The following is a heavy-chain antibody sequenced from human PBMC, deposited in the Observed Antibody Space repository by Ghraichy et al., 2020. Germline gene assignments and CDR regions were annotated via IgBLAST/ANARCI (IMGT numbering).Heavy chain of an antibody. D-gene: IGHD6-13*01. J-gene: IGHJ3*02. CDR2: ISWNSGSI. V-gene: IGHV3-9*01. Sequence: GGSLRLSCAASGFTFDDYAMHWVRQAPGKGLEWVSGISWNSGSIGYADSVKGRFTISRDNAKNSLYLQMNSLRAEDTALYYCAKDMGWKRSSSWYNAFDIWGQGTMVTVSS. CDR3: AKDMGWKRSSSWYNAFDI. CDR1: GFTFDDYA.